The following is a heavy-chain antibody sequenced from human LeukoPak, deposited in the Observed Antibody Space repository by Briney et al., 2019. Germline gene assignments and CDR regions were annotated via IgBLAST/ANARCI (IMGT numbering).Heavy chain of an antibody. J-gene: IGHJ6*02. CDR3: AKDGTGYCSSTSCHMGYYYYGMDV. CDR1: GFTFSSYA. CDR2: ISGSGGST. D-gene: IGHD2-2*01. Sequence: PGGPLRLSCAAPGFTFSSYAMSWVRQAPGKGLEWVSAISGSGGSTYYADSVKGRFTISRDNSKNTLYLQMNSLRAEDTAVYYCAKDGTGYCSSTSCHMGYYYYGMDVWGQGTTVTVSS. V-gene: IGHV3-23*01.